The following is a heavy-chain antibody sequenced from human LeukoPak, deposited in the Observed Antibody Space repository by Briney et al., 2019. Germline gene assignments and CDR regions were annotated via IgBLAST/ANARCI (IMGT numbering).Heavy chain of an antibody. V-gene: IGHV4-4*07. CDR2: IYTSGST. Sequence: SENLSLTCTVSGGSISSYYWSWIRQPAGKGLEWIVRIYTSGSTNYNPSLKSRVTMSVDTSKNQFSLKLSSVTAADTAVYYCARVGATSSYYYMDVWGKGTTVTVSS. CDR1: GGSISSYY. CDR3: ARVGATSSYYYMDV. D-gene: IGHD1-26*01. J-gene: IGHJ6*03.